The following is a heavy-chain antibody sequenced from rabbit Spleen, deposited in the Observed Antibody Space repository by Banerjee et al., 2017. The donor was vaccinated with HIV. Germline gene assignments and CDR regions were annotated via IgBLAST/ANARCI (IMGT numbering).Heavy chain of an antibody. CDR3: ARRDAGTAGYGGTAVKL. CDR1: GFSFSSSYW. Sequence: EESGGDLVKPEGSLTLTCTASGFSFSSSYWICWVRQAPGKGLEWIACIYPGNGVTTFYANWAKGRFTISKTSSTTVTLQMSSLTAADTATYFCARRDAGTAGYGGTAVKLWGQGTLVTVS. CDR2: IYPGNGVTT. J-gene: IGHJ4*01. V-gene: IGHV1S45*01. D-gene: IGHD4-2*01.